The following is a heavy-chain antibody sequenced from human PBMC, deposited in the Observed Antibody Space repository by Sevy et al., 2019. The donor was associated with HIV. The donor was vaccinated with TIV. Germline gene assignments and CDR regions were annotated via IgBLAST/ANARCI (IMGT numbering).Heavy chain of an antibody. CDR3: ARAVLEISTWRSDY. Sequence: GGSLRLSCAASGFTFSSYRMTWVRQAPGKGLEWVSCISSTSGYINYADSVKGRFTISRDNAKNLLYLQMDSLRAEDTAVHYCARAVLEISTWRSDYWGQGTLVTVSS. V-gene: IGHV3-21*01. D-gene: IGHD1-1*01. J-gene: IGHJ4*02. CDR1: GFTFSSYR. CDR2: ISSTSGYI.